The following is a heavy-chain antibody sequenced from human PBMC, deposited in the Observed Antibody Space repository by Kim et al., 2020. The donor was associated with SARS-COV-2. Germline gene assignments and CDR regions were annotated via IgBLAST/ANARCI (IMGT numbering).Heavy chain of an antibody. V-gene: IGHV1-8*01. CDR3: ARGYSSSSQLYFFYMDV. J-gene: IGHJ6*03. D-gene: IGHD6-6*01. CDR2: MNPKSGNT. Sequence: ASVKVSCKASGYRFNSFDINWVRQATGQGLEWMGWMNPKSGNTGYEQRFKGRVTLTKSTSESTAYMELSSLTFEDTAVYYCARGYSSSSQLYFFYMDVWGKGTTATVS. CDR1: GYRFNSFD.